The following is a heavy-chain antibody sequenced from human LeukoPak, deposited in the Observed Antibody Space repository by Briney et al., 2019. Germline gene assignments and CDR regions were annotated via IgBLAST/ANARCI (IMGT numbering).Heavy chain of an antibody. CDR2: IYHSGGT. V-gene: IGHV4-38-2*02. Sequence: SETLSLTCTVSGYSISSGYYWGWIRQPPGKGLEWIGSIYHSGGTYYNPSLKSRVTISVDTSKNQFSLKLSSVTAADTAVYYCARDRPAWFWGQGTMVTVSS. CDR3: ARDRPAWF. D-gene: IGHD2-8*02. J-gene: IGHJ3*01. CDR1: GYSISSGYY.